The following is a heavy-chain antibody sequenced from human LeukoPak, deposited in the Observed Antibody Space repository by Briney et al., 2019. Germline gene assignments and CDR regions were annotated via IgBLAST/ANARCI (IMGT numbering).Heavy chain of an antibody. CDR1: GFTFSSHS. V-gene: IGHV3-21*04. CDR3: AKVAYNWISYGPFDY. J-gene: IGHJ4*02. Sequence: GGSLRLSCAASGFTFSSHSMNWVRQAPGKGLEWVSSISSSSSYIYYADSVKGRFTISRDNAKNSLYLQMNSLRAEDTAVYYCAKVAYNWISYGPFDYWGQGTLVTVSS. D-gene: IGHD1-20*01. CDR2: ISSSSSYI.